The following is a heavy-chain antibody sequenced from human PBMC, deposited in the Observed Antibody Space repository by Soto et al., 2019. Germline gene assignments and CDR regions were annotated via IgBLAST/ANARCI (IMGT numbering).Heavy chain of an antibody. CDR3: SKWSGFGDA. CDR1: GFTFSSYS. Sequence: GGSLRLSCAASGFTFSSYSMTWVRQAPGKGLEWVSGTSDSGGNTWYADSVKGRFTISRDNSKNTLFLQMNSLRAEDTAVYFCSKWSGFGDAWGQGTLVTV. J-gene: IGHJ5*02. D-gene: IGHD3-10*01. V-gene: IGHV3-23*01. CDR2: TSDSGGNT.